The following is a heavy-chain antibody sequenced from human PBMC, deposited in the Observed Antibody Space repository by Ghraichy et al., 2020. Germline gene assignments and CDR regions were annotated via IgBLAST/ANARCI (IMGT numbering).Heavy chain of an antibody. CDR1: GFTFSSYW. CDR2: IKQDGSEK. V-gene: IGHV3-7*04. CDR3: ARDQGTSHWSLVPDY. D-gene: IGHD2-8*02. J-gene: IGHJ4*02. Sequence: GGSLRLSCATSGFTFSSYWMTWVRQAPGKGLEWVANIKQDGSEKYYVDSVKGRFTVSRDNAKKSLYLQMNSLRGEDTALYYCARDQGTSHWSLVPDYWGQGTLVTVSS.